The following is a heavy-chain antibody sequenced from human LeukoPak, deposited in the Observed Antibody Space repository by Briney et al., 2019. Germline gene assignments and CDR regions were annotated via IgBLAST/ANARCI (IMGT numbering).Heavy chain of an antibody. CDR1: GGSIRSGDYY. CDR2: IYYSGTT. V-gene: IGHV4-30-4*01. J-gene: IGHJ4*02. CDR3: ARDLSPMIVVAQGGYFDY. D-gene: IGHD3-22*01. Sequence: SETLSLTCSVSGGSIRSGDYYWSWIRQPPGKGLEWIGSIYYSGTTYSNPSLKSRLTISVDTSKNQFSLKLSSVTAADTAVYYCARDLSPMIVVAQGGYFDYWGQGTLVTVSS.